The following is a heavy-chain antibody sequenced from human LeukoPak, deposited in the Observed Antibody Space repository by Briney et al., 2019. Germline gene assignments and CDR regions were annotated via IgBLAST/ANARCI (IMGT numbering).Heavy chain of an antibody. J-gene: IGHJ4*02. CDR2: FGGSGGTI. CDR3: AKSDCGGDCHLLDY. V-gene: IGHV3-23*01. CDR1: GFTLSSYA. D-gene: IGHD2-21*02. Sequence: GGSLRLSCAASGFTLSSYAMSWVRQAPGKGLEWVSHFGGSGGTIYYADSVKGRFTISRDNSKNTLYLQMSSLRAEDTAVYYCAKSDCGGDCHLLDYWGQGTLVTVSS.